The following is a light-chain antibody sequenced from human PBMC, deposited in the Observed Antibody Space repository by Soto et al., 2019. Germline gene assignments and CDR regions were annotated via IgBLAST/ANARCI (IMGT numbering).Light chain of an antibody. V-gene: IGKV1-17*01. CDR3: QQYDSYSWT. CDR2: DAS. Sequence: IQMTQSPSSLSASVGDRVTITCRASQGIRNDLGWYQQKPGKAPKRLIYDASILDSGVPSRFSGSGFGTEFTLTISRLQPDDFATYFCQQYDSYSWTFGQGTKVDIK. CDR1: QGIRND. J-gene: IGKJ1*01.